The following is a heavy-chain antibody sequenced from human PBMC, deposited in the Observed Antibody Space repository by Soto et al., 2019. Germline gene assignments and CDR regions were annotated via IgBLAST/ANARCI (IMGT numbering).Heavy chain of an antibody. D-gene: IGHD3-22*01. CDR2: IYDSGST. J-gene: IGHJ6*02. CDR3: ARSGEGYYDSSGYYKNYYYYYGMDV. CDR1: GGSVSSGSYY. Sequence: QVQLQESGPGLVKPSETLSLTCTVSGGSVSSGSYYWSWIRQPPGKGLEWIGYIYDSGSTNYNPSLKSRVTISVDTSKNQFSLKLSSVTAADTAVYYCARSGEGYYDSSGYYKNYYYYYGMDVWGQGTTVTVSS. V-gene: IGHV4-61*01.